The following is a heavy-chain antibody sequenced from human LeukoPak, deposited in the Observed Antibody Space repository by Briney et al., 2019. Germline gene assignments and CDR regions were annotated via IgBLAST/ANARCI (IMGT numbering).Heavy chain of an antibody. J-gene: IGHJ4*02. CDR1: GFTFSSYW. V-gene: IGHV3-74*01. D-gene: IGHD5-24*01. Sequence: GGSLRLSCAASGFTFSSYWMHWVRQAPGKGPVWVSRINNDGSGTTYADSVKGRFTISRDDANNTLYLQMNSLRVEDTAVYYCVRDNAYKFDYWGQGTLVTVSS. CDR2: INNDGSGT. CDR3: VRDNAYKFDY.